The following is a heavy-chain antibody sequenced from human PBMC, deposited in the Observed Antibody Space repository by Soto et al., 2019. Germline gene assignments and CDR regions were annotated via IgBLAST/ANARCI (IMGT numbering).Heavy chain of an antibody. CDR1: GFTVSSNY. J-gene: IGHJ6*03. D-gene: IGHD2-15*01. V-gene: IGHV3-53*04. CDR2: IYSGGST. Sequence: EVQLVESGGGLVQPGGSLRLSCAASGFTVSSNYMSWVRQAPGKGLEWVSVIYSGGSTYYADSVKGRFTISRHNSKNTLYLQMNSLRAEDTAVYYCARDSSPREYYMDVWGKGTTGTVSS. CDR3: ARDSSPREYYMDV.